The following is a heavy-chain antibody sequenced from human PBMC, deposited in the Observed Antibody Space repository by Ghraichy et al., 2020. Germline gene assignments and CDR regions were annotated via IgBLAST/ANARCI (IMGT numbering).Heavy chain of an antibody. D-gene: IGHD5-24*01. CDR2: IYYSGST. CDR3: ARAGYTQYYGMDV. J-gene: IGHJ6*02. V-gene: IGHV4-31*03. Sequence: SENLSLTCTVSGGSISSGGYYWSWIRQHPGKGLEWIGYIYYSGSTYYNPSLKSRVTISVDTSKNQFSLKLSSVTAADTAVYYCARAGYTQYYGMDVWGQGTTVTVSS. CDR1: GGSISSGGYY.